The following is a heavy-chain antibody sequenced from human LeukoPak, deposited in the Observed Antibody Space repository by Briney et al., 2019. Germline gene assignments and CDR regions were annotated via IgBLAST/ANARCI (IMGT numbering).Heavy chain of an antibody. D-gene: IGHD6-19*01. CDR1: GFTFSSYA. J-gene: IGHJ4*02. Sequence: PGRSLRLSCAASGFTFSSYAMHWVRQATGKGLEWDSYISSSGSTIYYADSVKGRFTISRDNAKNSLYLQMNSLRAEDTAVYYCARDRYSSGWHLNWGQGTLVTVSS. CDR3: ARDRYSSGWHLN. V-gene: IGHV3-48*03. CDR2: ISSSGSTI.